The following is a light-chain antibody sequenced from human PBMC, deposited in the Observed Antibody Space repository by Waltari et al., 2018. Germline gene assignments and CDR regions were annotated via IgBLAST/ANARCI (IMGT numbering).Light chain of an antibody. Sequence: HSALTQPASVSGSPGQSITISCPGTSSDVGGYTYVSWYQQHPGKAPKLMIYDVSNRPSGVSNRFSGSKSGNTASLTISGLQAEDEADYYCSSYISSDTLELFGGGTSLTVL. CDR2: DVS. V-gene: IGLV2-14*03. CDR3: SSYISSDTLEL. CDR1: SSDVGGYTY. J-gene: IGLJ2*01.